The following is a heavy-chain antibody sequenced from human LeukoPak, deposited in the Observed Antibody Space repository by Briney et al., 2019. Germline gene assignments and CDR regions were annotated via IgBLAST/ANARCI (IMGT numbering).Heavy chain of an antibody. CDR1: GFTFSDFY. Sequence: TGGSLRLSCAACGFTFSDFYMSWIRQAPGKGLEWVSYISSSGSTIYYADSVKGRFTISRDNAKNSLYLQMNSLRAEDTAVYYCARFYGENYFDYWGQGTLVTVSS. J-gene: IGHJ4*02. V-gene: IGHV3-11*04. CDR2: ISSSGSTI. D-gene: IGHD4-17*01. CDR3: ARFYGENYFDY.